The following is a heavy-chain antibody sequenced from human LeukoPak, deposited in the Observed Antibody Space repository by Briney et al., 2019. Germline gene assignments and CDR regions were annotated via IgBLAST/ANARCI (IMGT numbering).Heavy chain of an antibody. CDR3: ARENGPGGWMGHEGWFDP. V-gene: IGHV1-2*02. D-gene: IGHD3-10*01. J-gene: IGHJ5*02. CDR1: GYTFTGYY. Sequence: ASVKVSCKASGYTFTGYYMHWVRQAPGQALEWMGWINPNSGGTNYAQKFQGRVTMTRDTSISTAYMELSRLRSDDTAVYYCARENGPGGWMGHEGWFDPWGQGTLVTVSS. CDR2: INPNSGGT.